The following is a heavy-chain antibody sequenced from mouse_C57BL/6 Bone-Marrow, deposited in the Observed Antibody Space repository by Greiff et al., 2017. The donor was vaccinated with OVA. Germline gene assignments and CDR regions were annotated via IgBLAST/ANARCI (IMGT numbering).Heavy chain of an antibody. Sequence: EVQLQESGGGLVQPKGSLKLSCAASGFSFNTYAMNWVRQAPGKGLEWVARIRSKSNNYATYYADSVKARFTISRDDSESMLYLQMTNLKTADTAMDYWVRHRAGFAYWGQGTLVTVSA. CDR1: GFSFNTYA. J-gene: IGHJ3*01. CDR3: VRHRAGFAY. D-gene: IGHD3-3*01. CDR2: IRSKSNNYAT. V-gene: IGHV10-1*01.